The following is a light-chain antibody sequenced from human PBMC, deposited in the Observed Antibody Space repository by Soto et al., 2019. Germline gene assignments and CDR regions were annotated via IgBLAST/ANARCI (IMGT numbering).Light chain of an antibody. J-gene: IGKJ1*01. CDR3: QQYNTSPRT. Sequence: EIVMTQSPATLSVSPGERATLSCKASQSVSSNLAWYQQKPGQAPRLLIYDASTRATGIPARFSGSGSWTEFTLTIGSLQSEDFAVYYCQQYNTSPRTFGQGTKV. CDR2: DAS. V-gene: IGKV3-15*01. CDR1: QSVSSN.